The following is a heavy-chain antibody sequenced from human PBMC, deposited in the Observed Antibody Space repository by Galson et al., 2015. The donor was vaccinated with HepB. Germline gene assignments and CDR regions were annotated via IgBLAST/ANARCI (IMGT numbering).Heavy chain of an antibody. D-gene: IGHD3-22*01. CDR1: GFTLSSYA. CDR2: ISGSAGST. J-gene: IGHJ4*02. CDR3: AKAGRYDSSGYYSYFDY. Sequence: SLRLSCATSGFTLSSYAVSWVRQAPGKGLEWVSGISGSAGSTYYADSVRGRFTISRDNSKNTLYLQMNSLRAEDTAVYYCAKAGRYDSSGYYSYFDYCGQGTLVTVSS. V-gene: IGHV3-23*01.